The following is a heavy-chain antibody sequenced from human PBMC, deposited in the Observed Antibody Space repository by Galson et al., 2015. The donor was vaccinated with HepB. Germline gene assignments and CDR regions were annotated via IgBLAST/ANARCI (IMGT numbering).Heavy chain of an antibody. V-gene: IGHV1-2*04. CDR3: ARDRVMVRGIFEYYYGMDV. Sequence: SVKVSCKASGYSFTDYYMHWVRQAPGQGLGWMGWINPRSGGTNYAQRFQGWVTMTSDTSVSTVYMELSSLTSGDTAVYYCARDRVMVRGIFEYYYGMDVWGQGTTVTVSS. CDR1: GYSFTDYY. J-gene: IGHJ6*02. CDR2: INPRSGGT. D-gene: IGHD3-10*01.